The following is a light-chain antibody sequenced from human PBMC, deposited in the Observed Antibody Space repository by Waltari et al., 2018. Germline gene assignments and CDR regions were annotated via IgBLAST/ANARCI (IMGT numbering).Light chain of an antibody. V-gene: IGKV3-20*01. CDR1: QSVSSY. Sequence: VILTQSPATLSLSPGERATLSCRASQSVSSYLAWYQQKPGQAPRLLIYGASSRATGIPDRFSGSGSGTEFTLTISSLEPEDFAVYYCQKYSTSPYSFGLGTKVEIK. CDR3: QKYSTSPYS. J-gene: IGKJ2*03. CDR2: GAS.